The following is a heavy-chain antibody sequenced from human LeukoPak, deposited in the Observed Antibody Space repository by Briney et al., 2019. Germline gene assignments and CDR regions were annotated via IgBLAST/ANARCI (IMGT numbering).Heavy chain of an antibody. Sequence: SETLSLTCAVYGGSFSGYYWSWIRQPPGKGLEWIGEINHSGSTNYNPSLKSRVTISVDTSKNQFSLKLSSVTAADTAVYYCAAAGTRSARLFFDYWGQGTLVTVSS. V-gene: IGHV4-34*01. CDR1: GGSFSGYY. J-gene: IGHJ4*02. CDR2: INHSGST. CDR3: AAAGTRSARLFFDY. D-gene: IGHD6-13*01.